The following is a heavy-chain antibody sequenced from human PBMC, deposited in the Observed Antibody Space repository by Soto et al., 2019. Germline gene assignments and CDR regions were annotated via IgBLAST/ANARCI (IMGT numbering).Heavy chain of an antibody. CDR3: ARDWLRRDDILTPSWNFNL. D-gene: IGHD3-9*01. J-gene: IGHJ2*01. CDR1: GFNFTYNA. Sequence: QEQLVESGGGVVRPGKSLRLSCEASGFNFTYNAMHWVRQAPGKGLERVAVISFNGRKKFYARSVKGRFTISRDKSKNTLYLQINNLRPCDTAVYYCARDWLRRDDILTPSWNFNLWGQGTLVTAS. V-gene: IGHV3-30*04. CDR2: ISFNGRKK.